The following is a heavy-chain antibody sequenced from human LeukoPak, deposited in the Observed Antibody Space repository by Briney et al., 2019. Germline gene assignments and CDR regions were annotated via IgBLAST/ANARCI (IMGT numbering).Heavy chain of an antibody. V-gene: IGHV4-59*01. Sequence: KPSETLSLTCAVSGGSIGSYYWSWIRQPPGKGLEWIGYIHDSGSTKYNPSLKSRVTMSVDTSRNHLSLKLTSVTAADTAVYYCARGRSGGDWFDPWGQGALVTVPS. CDR3: ARGRSGGDWFDP. D-gene: IGHD3-10*01. J-gene: IGHJ5*02. CDR2: IHDSGST. CDR1: GGSIGSYY.